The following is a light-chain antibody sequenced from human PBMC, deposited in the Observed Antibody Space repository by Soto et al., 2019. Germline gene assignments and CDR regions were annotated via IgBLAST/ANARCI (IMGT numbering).Light chain of an antibody. CDR2: DVT. CDR3: CSYAGSYTLFL. Sequence: HSALTQPRSVSGSPGQSVTISCTGTNRDVGGYNYVSWYQQHPDKAPKLLIYDVTERPSGVSDRFSGSKSGNTASLTISGLQAEDEGDYYCCSYAGSYTLFLFGGGTKLTVL. J-gene: IGLJ2*01. V-gene: IGLV2-11*01. CDR1: NRDVGGYNY.